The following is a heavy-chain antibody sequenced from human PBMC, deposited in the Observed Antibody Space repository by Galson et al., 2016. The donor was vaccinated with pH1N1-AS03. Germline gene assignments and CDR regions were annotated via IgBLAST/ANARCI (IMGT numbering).Heavy chain of an antibody. Sequence: SLRLSCAASGFTFSNFGMHWVRQAPGKGLEWVAVISHDGNDKYYGDSVRGRFTVSRDESKNTLYLQMNTLRAEDTGVYYCARGSGDFLRTDGLDIWGQGTMVTVSS. CDR2: ISHDGNDK. CDR3: ARGSGDFLRTDGLDI. D-gene: IGHD6-25*01. V-gene: IGHV3-33*05. CDR1: GFTFSNFG. J-gene: IGHJ3*02.